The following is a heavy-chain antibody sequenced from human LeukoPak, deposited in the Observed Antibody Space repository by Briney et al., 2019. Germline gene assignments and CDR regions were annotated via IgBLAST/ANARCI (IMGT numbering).Heavy chain of an antibody. D-gene: IGHD6-19*01. CDR3: ARLSGGWYGGFDY. V-gene: IGHV4-31*03. J-gene: IGHJ4*02. CDR2: IYYSGST. CDR1: GGSISSGGYY. Sequence: SETLSLTCTVSGGSISSGGYYWSWIRQHPGKGLEWIGHIYYSGSTYYNPSLKSRVTISVDTSKNQFSLKLSSVTAADTAVYYCARLSGGWYGGFDYWGQGTLVTVSS.